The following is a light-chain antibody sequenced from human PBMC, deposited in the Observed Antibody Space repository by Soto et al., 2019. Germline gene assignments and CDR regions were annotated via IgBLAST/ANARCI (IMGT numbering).Light chain of an antibody. Sequence: QSVLTQTASVSGSPGQSITISCTGTSSDVGGYNYVSWYQQYPGKAPKLMIYEVSNRPSGVSNRFSGSKSGNTASLTISGLQAEDEADYYCSSYTTSSTGVFGGGTKVTVL. V-gene: IGLV2-14*01. CDR1: SSDVGGYNY. CDR3: SSYTTSSTGV. J-gene: IGLJ3*02. CDR2: EVS.